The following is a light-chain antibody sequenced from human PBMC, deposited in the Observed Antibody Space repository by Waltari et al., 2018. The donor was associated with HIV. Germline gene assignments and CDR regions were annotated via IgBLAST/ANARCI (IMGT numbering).Light chain of an antibody. V-gene: IGLV2-14*03. CDR3: ASFMGDNTIV. CDR1: AKDFVLFTF. J-gene: IGLJ2*01. Sequence: SAVTKPASAPGLPGQPITVPCRGDAKDFVLFTFVSWYQKYPVEPPKLILYAVDSRASGFSDRFYGSKSGNTASLTISGLRAEDEAHYYCASFMGDNTIVFGGGTKVTVL. CDR2: AVD.